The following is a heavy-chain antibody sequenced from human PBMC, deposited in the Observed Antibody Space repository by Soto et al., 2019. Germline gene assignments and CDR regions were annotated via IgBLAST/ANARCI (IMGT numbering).Heavy chain of an antibody. CDR1: GGSISSSSYY. CDR3: ETLGAARPFDY. V-gene: IGHV4-39*01. Sequence: SETLSLTCTVSGGSISSSSYYWGWIRQPPGKGLEWIGSIYYSGSTYYNPSLKSRVTISVDTSKNQFSLKLSSVTAADTAVYYCETLGAARPFDYWGQGTLVTVSS. CDR2: IYYSGST. J-gene: IGHJ4*02. D-gene: IGHD6-6*01.